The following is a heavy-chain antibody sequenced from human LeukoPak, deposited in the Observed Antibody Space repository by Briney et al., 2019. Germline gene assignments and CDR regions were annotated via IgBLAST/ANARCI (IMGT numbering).Heavy chain of an antibody. J-gene: IGHJ3*02. D-gene: IGHD2-15*01. V-gene: IGHV4-61*02. Sequence: SETLSLTCTVSGAFISSGTYYWSWIRQPAGKGLEWIGRFYISGSTHYNPSLKSRVTISVDTSKNQFSLKVNSVTAADTAVYYCARAGCSGGSCYRSRGAFDIWGQGTMVSVSS. CDR2: FYISGST. CDR3: ARAGCSGGSCYRSRGAFDI. CDR1: GAFISSGTYY.